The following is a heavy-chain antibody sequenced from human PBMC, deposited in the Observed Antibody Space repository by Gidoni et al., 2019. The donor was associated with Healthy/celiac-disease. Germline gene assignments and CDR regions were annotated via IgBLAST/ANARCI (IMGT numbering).Heavy chain of an antibody. CDR2: IGRSGSTI. D-gene: IGHD1-7*01. Sequence: QVQLLESGGGLVKPVGSLSLSSAASGFTFCYYYMRCIRQAPGTGLECVSYIGRSGSTIYYANSVKGRVTISRDNAKNSLYLQMNSMGAEDTAVYYGARGRTIGDYWGQGTLVTVSS. V-gene: IGHV3-11*01. J-gene: IGHJ4*02. CDR3: ARGRTIGDY. CDR1: GFTFCYYY.